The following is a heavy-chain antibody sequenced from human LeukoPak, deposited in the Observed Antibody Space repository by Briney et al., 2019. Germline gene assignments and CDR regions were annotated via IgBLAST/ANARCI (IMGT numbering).Heavy chain of an antibody. CDR3: ARGSNLYDSREYFQH. D-gene: IGHD3-22*01. V-gene: IGHV1-69*13. Sequence: SVKVSCKASGGTFSSYAISWVRLAPGQGLEWMGGIIPIFGTANYAQKFQGRVTITADESTSTAYMELSSLRSEDTAVYYCARGSNLYDSREYFQHWGQGTLVTVSS. CDR2: IIPIFGTA. CDR1: GGTFSSYA. J-gene: IGHJ1*01.